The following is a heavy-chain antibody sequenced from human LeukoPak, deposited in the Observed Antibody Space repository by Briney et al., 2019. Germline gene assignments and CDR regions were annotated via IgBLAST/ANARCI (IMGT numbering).Heavy chain of an antibody. CDR1: GGSISSSSYY. CDR3: ARTARVFDF. D-gene: IGHD5-18*01. CDR2: IAHGGDT. Sequence: PSETLSLTCTVSGGSISSSSYYWSWIRQPPGKGLVCIAYIAHGGDTNYNPSLKSRATISMDTSKNQFSLKLNSVTAADTAVYYCARTARVFDFWGQGIQVTVSS. J-gene: IGHJ4*02. V-gene: IGHV4-61*05.